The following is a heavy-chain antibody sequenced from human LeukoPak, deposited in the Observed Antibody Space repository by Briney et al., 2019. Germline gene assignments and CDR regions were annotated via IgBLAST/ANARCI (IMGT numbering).Heavy chain of an antibody. V-gene: IGHV5-51*01. CDR3: GRTEALSEVYYYGMDV. Sequence: GESLKISCKGSGYSFPSYWIGWVRQMPGKGLEWMGIIYPGDSDTRYSPSFQGQVTISADKSISTAYLQWSSLKASDTAMYYCGRTEALSEVYYYGMDVWGQGTTVTVSS. D-gene: IGHD2/OR15-2a*01. CDR2: IYPGDSDT. J-gene: IGHJ6*02. CDR1: GYSFPSYW.